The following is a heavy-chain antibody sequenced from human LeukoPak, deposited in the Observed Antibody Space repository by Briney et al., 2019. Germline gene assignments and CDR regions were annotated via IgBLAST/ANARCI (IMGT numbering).Heavy chain of an antibody. CDR2: IYTSGST. CDR1: GGSISGYY. V-gene: IGHV4-4*07. CDR3: AKIYSRNSVFDP. Sequence: SETLSLTCTVSGGSISGYYWTWIRQPAGKGLEWIGRIYTSGSTDYNPSLKSRVTMSLDTSKNQFSLKLTSVTAADTAVYCCAKIYSRNSVFDPWGQGTLVTVSS. D-gene: IGHD1/OR15-1a*01. J-gene: IGHJ5*02.